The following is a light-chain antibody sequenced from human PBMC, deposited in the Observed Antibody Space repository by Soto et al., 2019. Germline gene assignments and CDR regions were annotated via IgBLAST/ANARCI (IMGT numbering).Light chain of an antibody. J-gene: IGKJ4*01. CDR3: MQGTYWPRLT. CDR2: KVS. CDR1: QSLVYSDGNTY. Sequence: DVVMTQSPLSLPVTLGQPASISCRSSQSLVYSDGNTYLNWFHQRPGQSPRRLIYKVSNRDSGVPDRFSGRGSGADFTLKISRGEAEDVGVYYCMQGTYWPRLTFGGGTKVEIK. V-gene: IGKV2-30*01.